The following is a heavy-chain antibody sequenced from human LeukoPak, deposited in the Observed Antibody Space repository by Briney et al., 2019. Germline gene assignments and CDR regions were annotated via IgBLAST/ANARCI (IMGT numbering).Heavy chain of an antibody. D-gene: IGHD1-26*01. Sequence: GGSLRLSCAASGFTFSRYEMNWVRQAPGKGLEWVSYISSSGDNIYYADSVKGRFTISRDNAKNSLYLQVNSLRAEDTGLYYCARAGSYFDYWGQGTLVTVSS. CDR2: ISSSGDNI. CDR3: ARAGSYFDY. CDR1: GFTFSRYE. V-gene: IGHV3-48*03. J-gene: IGHJ4*02.